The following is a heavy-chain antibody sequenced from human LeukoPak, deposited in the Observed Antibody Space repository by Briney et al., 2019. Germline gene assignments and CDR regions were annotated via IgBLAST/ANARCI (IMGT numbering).Heavy chain of an antibody. V-gene: IGHV3-74*01. J-gene: IGHJ6*02. D-gene: IGHD3-9*01. CDR3: TRDLMDYDVSTGLHHYYTDV. Sequence: QPGGSLRLSCVASGFTFSSYWMHWVRQDPRKGLVWVSRINGDGRNINYADSVRGRFTISRDNAKNTLYLQMNTLRVEDTAVYYCTRDLMDYDVSTGLHHYYTDVWGQGTTVTVSS. CDR1: GFTFSSYW. CDR2: INGDGRNI.